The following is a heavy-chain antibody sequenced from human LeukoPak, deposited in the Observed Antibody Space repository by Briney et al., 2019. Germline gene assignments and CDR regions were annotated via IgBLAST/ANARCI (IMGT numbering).Heavy chain of an antibody. Sequence: SETLSLTCTVSGSSISSYYWSWIRQPAGKGLEWIGRIYTSGSTNYNPSLKSRVTMSVDTSKNQFSLKLSSVTAADTAVYYCARDQSRYGSSSLFNWFDPWGQGTLVTVSS. V-gene: IGHV4-4*07. CDR2: IYTSGST. CDR3: ARDQSRYGSSSLFNWFDP. CDR1: GSSISSYY. D-gene: IGHD6-6*01. J-gene: IGHJ5*02.